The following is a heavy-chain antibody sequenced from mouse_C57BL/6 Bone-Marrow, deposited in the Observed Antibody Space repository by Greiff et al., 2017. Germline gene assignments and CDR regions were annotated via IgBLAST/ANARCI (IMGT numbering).Heavy chain of an antibody. J-gene: IGHJ4*01. CDR3: ARQYYGRDYAMDY. CDR2: ISSGGSYT. Sequence: VQGVESGGDLVKPGGSLKLSCAASGFTFSSYGMSWVRQTPDKRLEWVATISSGGSYTYYPDSVKGRFPISRDNAKNTLYLQMSSLKSEDTAMYYCARQYYGRDYAMDYWGQGTSVTVSS. V-gene: IGHV5-6*01. D-gene: IGHD1-1*01. CDR1: GFTFSSYG.